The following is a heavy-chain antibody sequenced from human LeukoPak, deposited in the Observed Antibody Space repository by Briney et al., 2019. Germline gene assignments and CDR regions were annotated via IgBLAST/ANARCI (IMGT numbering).Heavy chain of an antibody. D-gene: IGHD1-26*01. CDR1: GFTFGDYA. J-gene: IGHJ4*02. CDR3: TRYRKGGSYQFDY. Sequence: HPGGSLRLSCTASGFTFGDYAMSWFRQAPGKGLEWVGFIRSKAYGGTTEYAASVKGRFTISRDDSKSIAYLQMNSLKTEDTAVYYCTRYRKGGSYQFDYWGQGTLVTVSS. CDR2: IRSKAYGGTT. V-gene: IGHV3-49*03.